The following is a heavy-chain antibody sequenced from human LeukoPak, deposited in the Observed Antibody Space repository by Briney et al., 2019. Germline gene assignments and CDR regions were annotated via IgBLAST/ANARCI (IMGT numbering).Heavy chain of an antibody. CDR2: IYYSGIT. CDR1: GGSISSYY. D-gene: IGHD3-10*01. Sequence: SETLSLTCTVSGGSISSYYWSWIRQPPGKGLEWIGYIYYSGITNYNPSLKSRVTISVDTSKNQFSLKLSSVTAADTAVYYCARGPPPHYYGAAYMDVWGKGTTVTVSS. CDR3: ARGPPPHYYGAAYMDV. J-gene: IGHJ6*03. V-gene: IGHV4-59*01.